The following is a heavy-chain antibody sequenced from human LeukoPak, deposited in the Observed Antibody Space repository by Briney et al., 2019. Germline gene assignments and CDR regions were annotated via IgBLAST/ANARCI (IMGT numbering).Heavy chain of an antibody. CDR2: IKSDGSAT. D-gene: IGHD3-22*01. Sequence: GGSLRLSCAASGSSFSTHWMHWVRQAPGKGLVYVAQIKSDGSATAYADSVKGRFTISRDNAKNTLYLEMSSLRAEDTAVYYCGSLTVVARDHWGQGALVTVSS. CDR1: GSSFSTHW. CDR3: GSLTVVARDH. V-gene: IGHV3-74*01. J-gene: IGHJ4*02.